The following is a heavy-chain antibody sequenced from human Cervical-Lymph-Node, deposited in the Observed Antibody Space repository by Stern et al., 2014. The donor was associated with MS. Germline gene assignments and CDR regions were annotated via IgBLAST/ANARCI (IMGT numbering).Heavy chain of an antibody. CDR3: ARVEHVDLVGDDY. Sequence: MQLVESGGGVVQPGRSLRLSCAASGFTFRSYAMHWVRQAPGKGLEWVAVISHDGGNTYYADSVKGRFTISRDNVKNTLFLQMNSLRVEDTAVYYCARVEHVDLVGDDYWGQGTRVTV. J-gene: IGHJ4*02. CDR1: GFTFRSYA. D-gene: IGHD1/OR15-1a*01. V-gene: IGHV3-30-3*01. CDR2: ISHDGGNT.